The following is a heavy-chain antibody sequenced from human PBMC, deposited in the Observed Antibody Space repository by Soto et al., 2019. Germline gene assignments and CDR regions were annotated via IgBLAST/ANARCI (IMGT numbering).Heavy chain of an antibody. Sequence: PGGSLRLSCTASGFILSGSAMHWVRQAPGKGLEWVGRIGSKSQSYATAYITSVKDRFTVSRDDSENTAYLQMNSLKIEDTAVYYCTREDHSSSYNWGQGTLVTVS. CDR3: TREDHSSSYN. V-gene: IGHV3-73*01. CDR2: IGSKSQSYAT. CDR1: GFILSGSA. J-gene: IGHJ4*02. D-gene: IGHD6-6*01.